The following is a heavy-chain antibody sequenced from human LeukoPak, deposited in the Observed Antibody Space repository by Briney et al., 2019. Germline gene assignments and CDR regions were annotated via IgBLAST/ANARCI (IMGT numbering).Heavy chain of an antibody. J-gene: IGHJ6*03. CDR1: GGSISGSSYY. D-gene: IGHD6-6*01. Sequence: PSETLSLTCTVSGGSISGSSYYWGWIRQPPGKGLEWIGRIFSSGSTYHNPSLKSRVTISVDTSKNQISLKLNSVTAADTAVYYCARDGDRIAAHAYYYYYMDVWGKGTTVTVSS. CDR3: ARDGDRIAAHAYYYYYMDV. V-gene: IGHV4-39*07. CDR2: IFSSGST.